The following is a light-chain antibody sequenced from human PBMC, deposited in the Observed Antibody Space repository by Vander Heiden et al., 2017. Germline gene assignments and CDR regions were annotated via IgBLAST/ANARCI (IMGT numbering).Light chain of an antibody. J-gene: IGKJ5*01. V-gene: IGKV1-39*01. CDR3: QQSYSTPIT. CDR1: QSITYF. Sequence: DLQMTQSPSSLSASVGDRVTITCRASQSITYFLNWYQQKPGKAPKLFIYSASSLQTGVPSRFSGSGSGTDFTLTINSLQPEDFATYHCQQSYSTPITFGQGTRLEIK. CDR2: SAS.